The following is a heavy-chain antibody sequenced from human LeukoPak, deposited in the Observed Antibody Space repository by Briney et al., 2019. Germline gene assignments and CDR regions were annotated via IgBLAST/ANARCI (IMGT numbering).Heavy chain of an antibody. CDR2: VSSGGTYI. Sequence: PGGSLRLSCAASGFIFSTYSMTWVRQAPGKGLEWVSSVSSGGTYIYYADSVRGRFTISRDNAKNSLSLVMKSLRAEDTAVYYCARDRPTGASRLFVVQWGQGTLVTVSS. CDR3: ARDRPTGASRLFVVQ. V-gene: IGHV3-21*01. J-gene: IGHJ4*02. D-gene: IGHD3-3*01. CDR1: GFIFSTYS.